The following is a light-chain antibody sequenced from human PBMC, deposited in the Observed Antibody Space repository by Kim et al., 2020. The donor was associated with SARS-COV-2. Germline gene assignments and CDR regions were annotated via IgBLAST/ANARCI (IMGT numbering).Light chain of an antibody. J-gene: IGKJ2*03. CDR1: QSLLDSDDGNTY. CDR2: TLS. CDR3: LQRIEFPYS. V-gene: IGKV2-40*01. Sequence: DIVMNQTPLSLHVTPGEPASISCRSSQSLLDSDDGNTYLDWYLQKPGQSPQLLIYTLSYWASGVPDRFSGSGSGTDFTLKISRVEAEDVGVYYCLQRIEFPYSFGQGTKLEI.